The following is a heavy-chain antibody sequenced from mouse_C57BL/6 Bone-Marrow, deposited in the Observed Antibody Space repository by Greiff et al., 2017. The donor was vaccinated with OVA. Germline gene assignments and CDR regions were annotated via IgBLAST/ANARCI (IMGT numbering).Heavy chain of an antibody. Sequence: QVQLQQSGPELVKPGALVKISCKASGYAFSSSWMNWVKQRPGKGLEWIGRIYPGDGDTNYNGKFKGKATLTADKSSSTAYMQLSSLTSEDSAVYFCSRRIVGYAMDYWGQGTSVTVSS. V-gene: IGHV1-82*01. CDR3: SRRIVGYAMDY. CDR2: IYPGDGDT. CDR1: GYAFSSSW. J-gene: IGHJ4*01. D-gene: IGHD1-1*01.